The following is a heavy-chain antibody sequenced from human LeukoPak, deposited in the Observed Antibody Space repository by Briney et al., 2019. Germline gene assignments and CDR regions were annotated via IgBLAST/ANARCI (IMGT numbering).Heavy chain of an antibody. CDR1: GFTFSGSA. D-gene: IGHD2-21*01. CDR2: IRSKANSYAT. CDR3: AKDLFLGYFDL. Sequence: HPGGSLKLSCAASGFTFSGSAMHWVRQASGKGLEWVGRIRSKANSYATAYAASVKGRFTISRDDSKNTAYLQMNSLRAEDTAVYYCAKDLFLGYFDLWGRGPLVTVSS. V-gene: IGHV3-73*01. J-gene: IGHJ2*01.